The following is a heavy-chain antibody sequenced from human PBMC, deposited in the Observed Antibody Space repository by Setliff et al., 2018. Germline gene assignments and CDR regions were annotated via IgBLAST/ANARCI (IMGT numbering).Heavy chain of an antibody. V-gene: IGHV3-23*01. D-gene: IGHD3-22*01. CDR3: AKGQGQYYDSSGYYGRVLDY. J-gene: IGHJ4*02. Sequence: PGGSLRLSCAASGFTFNAYAMSWVRQAPGKGLEWVSAITFGSLSRYYADSVRGRFTISRDNSKNTLFLEMNSLRTEDTAAYYCAKGQGQYYDSSGYYGRVLDYWGQGTLVTVSS. CDR2: ITFGSLSR. CDR1: GFTFNAYA.